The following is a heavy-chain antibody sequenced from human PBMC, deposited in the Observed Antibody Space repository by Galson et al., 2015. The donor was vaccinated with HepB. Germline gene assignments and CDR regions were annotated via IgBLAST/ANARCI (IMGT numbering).Heavy chain of an antibody. V-gene: IGHV1-8*02. CDR2: MNPNSGNT. Sequence: SVKVSCKASGSSFTNHDINWVRQATGQGLEWMGWMNPNSGNTGYAQKFQGRVIMTRNTSISTAYMELSRLTSEDTAVYYCARGIFGIKDDWGQGTTVTVSS. CDR1: GSSFTNHD. D-gene: IGHD3-3*02. CDR3: ARGIFGIKDD. J-gene: IGHJ6*02.